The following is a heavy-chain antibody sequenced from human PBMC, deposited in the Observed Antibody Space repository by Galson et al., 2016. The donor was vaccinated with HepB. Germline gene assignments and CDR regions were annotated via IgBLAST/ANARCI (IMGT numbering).Heavy chain of an antibody. Sequence: SLRLSCAAAGFTFRTYAMSWVRQGPGKGLEWVSGITGADADTYYADAVKGRFTISRDNAKNTVYLQMNSLGVEDTAVYFCVGRGYNYGIQINWGQGTLVTVSS. CDR1: GFTFRTYA. V-gene: IGHV3-23*01. D-gene: IGHD5-18*01. CDR2: ITGADADT. CDR3: VGRGYNYGIQIN. J-gene: IGHJ4*02.